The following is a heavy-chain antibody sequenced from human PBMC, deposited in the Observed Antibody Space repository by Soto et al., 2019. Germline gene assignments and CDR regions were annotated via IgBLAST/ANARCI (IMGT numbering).Heavy chain of an antibody. D-gene: IGHD3-3*01. CDR1: GGSISSGGYY. CDR2: ISYSGST. Sequence: QVQLQESGPGLVKPSQTLSLTCTVSGGSISSGGYYWSWIRQYPGEGLEWIGYISYSGSTYHNPSLKSRITMSIASSKSPFALKLRSVTAAVTAVYSCARDKYSAGSGYYPSSAEYFQHWGQGTLVTVAS. V-gene: IGHV4-31*03. CDR3: ARDKYSAGSGYYPSSAEYFQH. J-gene: IGHJ1*01.